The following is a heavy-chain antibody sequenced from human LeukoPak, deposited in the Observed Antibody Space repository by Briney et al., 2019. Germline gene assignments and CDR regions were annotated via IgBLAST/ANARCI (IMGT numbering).Heavy chain of an antibody. CDR2: IYYSGST. CDR1: GGSISSGGYY. CDR3: ARGAYYDFWSGYPQVFDY. D-gene: IGHD3-3*01. V-gene: IGHV4-31*03. Sequence: PSETLSLTCTVSGGSISSGGYYWSWIRQHPGKGLEWIGYIYYSGSTYYNPSLKSRVTISVDTSKTQFSLKLSSVTAADTAVYYCARGAYYDFWSGYPQVFDYWGQGTLVTVSS. J-gene: IGHJ4*02.